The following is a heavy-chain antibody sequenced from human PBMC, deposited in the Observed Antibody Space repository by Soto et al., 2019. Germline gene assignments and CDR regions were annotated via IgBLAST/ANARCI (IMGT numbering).Heavy chain of an antibody. CDR2: IDTYGSAT. V-gene: IGHV3-74*01. CDR1: GFTFSSYW. CDR3: ARVLKSSGWDKDVFVI. D-gene: IGHD6-19*01. Sequence: EVQLVESGGGLVQPGGSLRLSCAASGFTFSSYWMHWVRQAPGKGLVWVSRIDTYGSATRYADSVKGRFTISRDNAKNPRYLQMNTLRAEDTAVYYWARVLKSSGWDKDVFVIWGQGTMVTVSS. J-gene: IGHJ3*02.